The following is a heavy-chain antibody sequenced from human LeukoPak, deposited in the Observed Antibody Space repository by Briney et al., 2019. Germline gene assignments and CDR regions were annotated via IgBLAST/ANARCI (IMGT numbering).Heavy chain of an antibody. Sequence: PGGSLRLSCAASGFTFSSYSMNWVRQAPGKGLEWASYISSSSSTIYYADSVKGRFTISRDNAKNSLYLQMNSLRAEDTAVYYCARVSMVRAEFDYWGQGTLVTVSS. J-gene: IGHJ4*02. V-gene: IGHV3-48*01. CDR1: GFTFSSYS. CDR2: ISSSSSTI. CDR3: ARVSMVRAEFDY. D-gene: IGHD3-10*01.